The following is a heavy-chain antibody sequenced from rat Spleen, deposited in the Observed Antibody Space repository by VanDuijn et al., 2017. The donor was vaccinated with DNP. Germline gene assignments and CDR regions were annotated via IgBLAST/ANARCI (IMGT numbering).Heavy chain of an antibody. CDR2: ISTTGSRT. J-gene: IGHJ3*01. CDR3: ARPMDYYSGGFAY. CDR1: GFTFNDYY. D-gene: IGHD1-1*01. Sequence: EVQLVESGGGLVQPGRSLKLSCAASGFTFNDYYMAWVRQAPKKGLEWVATISTTGSRTYYPDSVKGRFIISRDNAKSTLYLQMNSLRSEDMATYYCARPMDYYSGGFAYWGQGTLVTVSS. V-gene: IGHV5-22*01.